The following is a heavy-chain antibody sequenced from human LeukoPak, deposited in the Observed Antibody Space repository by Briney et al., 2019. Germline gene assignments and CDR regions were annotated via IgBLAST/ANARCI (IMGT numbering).Heavy chain of an antibody. D-gene: IGHD3-22*01. Sequence: GGSLRLSCAASGFTFSNYAMSWVRQAPGKGLEWVSRIESDGSRTRYADSVKGRFTISRDNAKNTLYLQMNSLSAEDTAVYYCARDTYYYNSSAFYHYYYGMDVWGQGTTVTVSS. J-gene: IGHJ6*02. CDR3: ARDTYYYNSSAFYHYYYGMDV. CDR2: IESDGSRT. V-gene: IGHV3-74*01. CDR1: GFTFSNYA.